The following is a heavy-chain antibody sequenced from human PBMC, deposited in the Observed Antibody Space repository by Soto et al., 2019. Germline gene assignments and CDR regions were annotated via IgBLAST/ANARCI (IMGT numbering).Heavy chain of an antibody. CDR2: ISGSGGST. D-gene: IGHD3-3*01. V-gene: IGHV3-23*01. CDR1: GFTFSIYA. J-gene: IGHJ6*02. Sequence: GGSLRLSCAASGFTFSIYAMSWVRHAPGKGLEWVSAISGSGGSTYYADSAKGRFTISRDNSKNTLYLQMNSLRAEDTAVYYCAKEGIFGGAYGMDVWGQGTTVTVSS. CDR3: AKEGIFGGAYGMDV.